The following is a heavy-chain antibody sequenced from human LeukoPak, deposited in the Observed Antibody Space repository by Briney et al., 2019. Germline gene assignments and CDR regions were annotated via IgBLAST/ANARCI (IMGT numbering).Heavy chain of an antibody. CDR3: AKDRPEYYDYVWGSYRSKTIFDY. D-gene: IGHD3-16*02. J-gene: IGHJ4*02. V-gene: IGHV3-23*01. CDR2: ISGSGGST. CDR1: GGTSSSYA. Sequence: SCKASGGTSSSYAISWVRQAPGKGLEWVSAISGSGGSTYYADSVKGRFTISRDNSKNTLYLQMNSLRAEDTAVYYCAKDRPEYYDYVWGSYRSKTIFDYWGQGTLVTVSS.